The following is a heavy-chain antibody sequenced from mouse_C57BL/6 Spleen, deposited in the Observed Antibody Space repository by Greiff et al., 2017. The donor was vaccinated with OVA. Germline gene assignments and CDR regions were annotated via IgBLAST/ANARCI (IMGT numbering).Heavy chain of an antibody. CDR2: ISSGSSTI. J-gene: IGHJ3*01. Sequence: DVKLVESGGGLVKPGGSLKLSCAASGFTFRDYGMHWVRQAPEKGLEWVAYISSGSSTIYYADTVKGRFTISRDTAKNTLFLQMTSLRSEDTAMYYCAKFAYWGQGTLVTVSA. V-gene: IGHV5-17*01. CDR3: AKFAY. CDR1: GFTFRDYG.